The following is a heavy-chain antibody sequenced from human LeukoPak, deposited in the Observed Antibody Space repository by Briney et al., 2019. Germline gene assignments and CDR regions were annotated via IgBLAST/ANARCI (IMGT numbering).Heavy chain of an antibody. CDR3: ARGYFQNYYYYYYMDV. CDR2: IYYSGST. CDR1: GGSISSSSYY. J-gene: IGHJ6*03. D-gene: IGHD1-26*01. Sequence: SETLSLTCTVSGGSISSSSYYWGWIRQPPGKGLEWIGSIYYSGSTYYNPSLKSRVTISVDTSKNQFSLKLSSVTAADTAVYYCARGYFQNYYYYYYMDVWGKGTTVTASS. V-gene: IGHV4-39*07.